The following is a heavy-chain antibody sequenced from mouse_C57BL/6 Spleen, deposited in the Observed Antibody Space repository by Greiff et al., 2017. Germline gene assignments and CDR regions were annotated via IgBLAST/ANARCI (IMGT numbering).Heavy chain of an antibody. CDR3: TREGYGKGFDY. CDR2: IDPETGGT. V-gene: IGHV1-15*01. Sequence: VQLQQSGAELVRPGASVTLSCKASGYTFTDYEMHWVKQTPVHGLEWIGAIDPETGGTAYNQKFKGKAILTADKSSSTAYMELRSLTSEDSAVYYCTREGYGKGFDYWGQGTTLTVSS. CDR1: GYTFTDYE. J-gene: IGHJ2*01. D-gene: IGHD2-10*02.